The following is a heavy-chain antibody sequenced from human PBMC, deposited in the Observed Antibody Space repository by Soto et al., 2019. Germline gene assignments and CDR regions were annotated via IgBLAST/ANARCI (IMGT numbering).Heavy chain of an antibody. CDR2: IIPIFGTT. CDR3: ARDGPSSSSIGDDY. V-gene: IGHV1-69*13. J-gene: IGHJ4*02. CDR1: GATFSSYA. D-gene: IGHD6-6*01. Sequence: SSVKVSCKAPGATFSSYAISWVRQAPGQGLEWTGGIIPIFGTTNYAQKFQGRVTITADESTSTAYMELSSLRSEDTAVYYCARDGPSSSSIGDDYWGQGTLVTVSS.